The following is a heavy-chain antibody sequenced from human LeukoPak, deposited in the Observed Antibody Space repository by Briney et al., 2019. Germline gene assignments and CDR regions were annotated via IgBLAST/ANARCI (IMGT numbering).Heavy chain of an antibody. Sequence: ASVTVSCKVSGYTLTELSMHWVRQAPGKGLEWMGGFDPEDGETIYAQKFQGRVAMTEDTSTDTAYMELSSLRSEDTAVYYCATGAGDIVATIHYWGQGTLVTVSS. CDR1: GYTLTELS. V-gene: IGHV1-24*01. D-gene: IGHD5-12*01. CDR3: ATGAGDIVATIHY. CDR2: FDPEDGET. J-gene: IGHJ4*02.